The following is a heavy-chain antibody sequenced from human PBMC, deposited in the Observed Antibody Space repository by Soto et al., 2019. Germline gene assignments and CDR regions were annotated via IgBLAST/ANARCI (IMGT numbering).Heavy chain of an antibody. J-gene: IGHJ4*02. D-gene: IGHD6-6*01. Sequence: ASETPFLTRAVYGGAFSGYYWGWIRQPPGKGLEWIGEINHSGSTNYNPSLKSRVTISVDTSKNQFSLKLSSVTAADTAVYYCASRDQYSSSASFDYWGQGTLVTVSS. CDR1: GGAFSGYY. CDR3: ASRDQYSSSASFDY. CDR2: INHSGST. V-gene: IGHV4-34*01.